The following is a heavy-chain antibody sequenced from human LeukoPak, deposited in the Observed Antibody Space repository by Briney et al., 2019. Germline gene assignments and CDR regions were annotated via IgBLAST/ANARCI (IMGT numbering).Heavy chain of an antibody. J-gene: IGHJ4*02. CDR2: TYYSGSA. D-gene: IGHD2-2*01. V-gene: IGHV4-39*07. CDR1: GGTITNTGAY. Sequence: PSETLSLTCTVSGGTITNTGAYWVWIGQSPGKGLEWIGSTYYSGSAYYTPSLRSRVTISVATSKSLFSLTLSSVTAADTAVYYCARDTGPSGTAFDYWGQGILVTVSS. CDR3: ARDTGPSGTAFDY.